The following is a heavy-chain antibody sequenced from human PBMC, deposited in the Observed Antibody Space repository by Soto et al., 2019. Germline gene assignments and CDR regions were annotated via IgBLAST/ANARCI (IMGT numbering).Heavy chain of an antibody. J-gene: IGHJ4*02. CDR1: GFTFSSYG. CDR2: IWYDGSNK. CDR3: ARAGVLGYCSSTSCSNFAC. D-gene: IGHD2-2*01. Sequence: PGGSVRLSCAASGFTFSSYGMHWVRQAPGKGLEWVAVIWYDGSNKYYADSVKGRFTISRDNSKNTLYLQMNSLRAEDTAVYYCARAGVLGYCSSTSCSNFACWRQGT. V-gene: IGHV3-33*01.